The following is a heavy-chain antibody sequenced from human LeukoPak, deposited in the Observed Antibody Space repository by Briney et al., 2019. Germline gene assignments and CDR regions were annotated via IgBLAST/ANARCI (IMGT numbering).Heavy chain of an antibody. J-gene: IGHJ3*02. CDR3: ARGGSGYDAFDI. CDR1: GGSISSGGYY. Sequence: TLSLTCTVSGGSISSGGYYWSWIRQPPGKGLEWIGYIYHSGSTYYNPSLKSRVTISVDRSKNQFSLKLSSVTAADTAVYYCARGGSGYDAFDIWGQGTMVTVSS. CDR2: IYHSGST. D-gene: IGHD3-22*01. V-gene: IGHV4-30-2*01.